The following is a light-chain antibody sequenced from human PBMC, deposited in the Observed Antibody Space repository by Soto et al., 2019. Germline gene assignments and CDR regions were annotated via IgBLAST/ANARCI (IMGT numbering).Light chain of an antibody. CDR3: NSYTGSNTVV. Sequence: QSALTQPASVSGSPGQSITISCTGTSSDVGGYNYVSWYQHHPGKAPKLMIFDVSNRPSGVSNRFSGSKSGNTASLTISGLQAEDEADYYCNSYTGSNTVVFGGGTQLTVL. V-gene: IGLV2-14*03. J-gene: IGLJ2*01. CDR2: DVS. CDR1: SSDVGGYNY.